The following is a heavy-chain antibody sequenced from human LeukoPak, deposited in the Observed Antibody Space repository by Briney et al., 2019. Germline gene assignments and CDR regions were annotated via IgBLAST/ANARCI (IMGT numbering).Heavy chain of an antibody. D-gene: IGHD3-10*01. Sequence: PGRSLRLSCAASGFTFSSYGMHWVRQAPGKGLEWVAVIWYDGSNKYYADSVKGRFTISRDNSKNTLYLQMNSLRAEDTAGYYCASEGAKDYGSGSNYYWGQGTLVTVSS. J-gene: IGHJ4*02. CDR3: ASEGAKDYGSGSNYY. CDR2: IWYDGSNK. V-gene: IGHV3-33*01. CDR1: GFTFSSYG.